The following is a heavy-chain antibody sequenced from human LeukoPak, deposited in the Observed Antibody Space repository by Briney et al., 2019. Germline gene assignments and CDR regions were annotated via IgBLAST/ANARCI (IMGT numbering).Heavy chain of an antibody. D-gene: IGHD6-13*01. V-gene: IGHV3-11*04. CDR3: ASESYSSSWPRGGNWFDP. Sequence: GGSLRLSCAASGFTFSDYYMSWIRQAPGKGLEWVSYISSSGSTIYYADSVKGRSTISRDNAKNSLYLQMNSLRAEDTAVYYCASESYSSSWPRGGNWFDPWGQGTLVTVSS. CDR2: ISSSGSTI. J-gene: IGHJ5*02. CDR1: GFTFSDYY.